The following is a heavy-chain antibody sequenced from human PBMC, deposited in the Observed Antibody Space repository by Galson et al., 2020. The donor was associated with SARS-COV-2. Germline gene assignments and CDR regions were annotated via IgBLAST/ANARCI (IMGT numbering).Heavy chain of an antibody. Sequence: GGSLRLSCLASGFTFTDHYMDWVRQAPGRGLEWVGRFRKKQNIDTTEYGASVKGRFTIARDDSKNLLYLQMSNLKPEDTAVDYCARLSVTKAFDYWGQGALVTVSS. CDR3: ARLSVTKAFDY. V-gene: IGHV3-72*01. CDR1: GFTFTDHY. J-gene: IGHJ4*02. CDR2: FRKKQNIDTT.